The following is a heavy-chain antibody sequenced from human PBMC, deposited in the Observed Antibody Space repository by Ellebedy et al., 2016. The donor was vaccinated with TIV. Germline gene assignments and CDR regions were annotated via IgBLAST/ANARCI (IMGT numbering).Heavy chain of an antibody. CDR3: ARGRRDGYTYYYYGLDV. CDR1: GGSISSSSYY. V-gene: IGHV4-39*01. Sequence: MPSETLSLTCTVSGGSISSSSYYWGWIRQPPGKGLEWIGSIYYSVNTYYNPSLKSRVTISVDTSKNQFSLKLSSVTAADTAVYYCARGRRDGYTYYYYGLDVWGQGTTVTVSS. J-gene: IGHJ6*02. D-gene: IGHD5-24*01. CDR2: IYYSVNT.